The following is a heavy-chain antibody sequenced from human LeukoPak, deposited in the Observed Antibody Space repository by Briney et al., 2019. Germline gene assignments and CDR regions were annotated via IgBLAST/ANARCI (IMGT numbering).Heavy chain of an antibody. D-gene: IGHD3-9*01. Sequence: PSETLSLTCTVSGGSISSSSYYWGWIRQPPGKGLEWIGSIYYSGSTYYNPSLKSRVTISVDTSKNQFSLKLSSVTAADTAVYYCAQEDILTGYYAFDYWGQGTLVTVSS. CDR3: AQEDILTGYYAFDY. J-gene: IGHJ4*02. CDR1: GGSISSSSYY. V-gene: IGHV4-39*07. CDR2: IYYSGST.